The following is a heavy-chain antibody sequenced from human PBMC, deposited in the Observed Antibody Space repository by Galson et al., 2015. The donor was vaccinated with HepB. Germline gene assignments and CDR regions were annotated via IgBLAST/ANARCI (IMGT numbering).Heavy chain of an antibody. J-gene: IGHJ4*02. D-gene: IGHD5-24*01. Sequence: SLRLSCAASGFTFSSYAMHWVRQAPGKGLEWVAVISYDGSNKYYADSVKGRFTISRDNSKNTLYLQMNSLRVEDTAVYYCARDRRGEMATIGDYWGQGTLVTVSS. V-gene: IGHV3-30*04. CDR3: ARDRRGEMATIGDY. CDR2: ISYDGSNK. CDR1: GFTFSSYA.